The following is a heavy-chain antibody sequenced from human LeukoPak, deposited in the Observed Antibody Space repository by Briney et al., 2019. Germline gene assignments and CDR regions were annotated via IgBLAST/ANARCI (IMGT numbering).Heavy chain of an antibody. J-gene: IGHJ4*02. V-gene: IGHV3-30*02. CDR3: VADFDY. Sequence: GALRPLWSAPGFPFHSYSMHWVRQAPGGGVDGGAFMRYDGSNECYADSVKGRFTISRDNSENTLYLQMNSLTVEDTAVYFCVADFDYWGQGTLVTVSS. CDR1: GFPFHSYS. CDR2: MRYDGSNE.